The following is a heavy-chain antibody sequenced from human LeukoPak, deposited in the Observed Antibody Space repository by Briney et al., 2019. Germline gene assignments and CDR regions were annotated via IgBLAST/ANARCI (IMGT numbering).Heavy chain of an antibody. CDR2: VSSSGSA. CDR1: GGSIDDYF. J-gene: IGHJ6*03. D-gene: IGHD3-22*01. CDR3: ARCLNTYYYDSSGYSPEHYYMDV. V-gene: IGHV4-4*07. Sequence: SETLSLTCTVSGGSIDDYFWSWIRQPAGKGLEWIGRVSSSGSANSNPSLNRRITMSVDTSKTQISLKLSYVTAADTAVYYCARCLNTYYYDSSGYSPEHYYMDVWGTGNTVTVSS.